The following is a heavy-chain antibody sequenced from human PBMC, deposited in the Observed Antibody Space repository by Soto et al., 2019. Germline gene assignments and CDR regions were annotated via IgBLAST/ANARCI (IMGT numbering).Heavy chain of an antibody. CDR2: IIPIFGTA. D-gene: IGHD3-10*01. Sequence: QVQLVQSGAEVNKPGSSVKVSCQASGGTFSSYAIRWVRQAPGQGLEWRGGIIPIFGTANYAQKFQGRVTITADESTSTAYMELSSLRSEDTAVYYCARVVTTVRGVMAGMDVWGQGTTVTVSS. CDR3: ARVVTTVRGVMAGMDV. CDR1: GGTFSSYA. J-gene: IGHJ6*02. V-gene: IGHV1-69*01.